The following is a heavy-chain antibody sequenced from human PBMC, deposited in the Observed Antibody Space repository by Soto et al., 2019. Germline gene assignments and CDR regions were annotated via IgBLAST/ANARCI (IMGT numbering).Heavy chain of an antibody. CDR2: ISAYNGNT. V-gene: IGHV1-18*01. Sequence: ASVKVSCKASGYTFTSYGISWVRQAPGQVLEWMGWISAYNGNTNYAQKLQGRVTMTTDTSTSTAYMELRSLRSDDTAVYYCARVPIAVAGTYWFDPWGQGTLVTVSS. CDR1: GYTFTSYG. CDR3: ARVPIAVAGTYWFDP. J-gene: IGHJ5*02. D-gene: IGHD6-19*01.